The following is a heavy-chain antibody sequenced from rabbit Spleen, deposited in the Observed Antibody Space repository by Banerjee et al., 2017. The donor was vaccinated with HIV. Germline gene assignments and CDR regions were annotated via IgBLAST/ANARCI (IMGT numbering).Heavy chain of an antibody. Sequence: EESGGDLVKPEGSLTLTCTASGFSFSSSYWICWVRQAPGKGLEWIGCINTGSGGTYYASWAKGRFTISKTSSTTVTLQMTSLTAADTATYFCARDLVTVIGWNFSLWGQGTLVTVS. V-gene: IGHV1S45*01. CDR3: ARDLVTVIGWNFSL. D-gene: IGHD1-1*01. J-gene: IGHJ3*01. CDR2: INTGSGGT. CDR1: GFSFSSSYW.